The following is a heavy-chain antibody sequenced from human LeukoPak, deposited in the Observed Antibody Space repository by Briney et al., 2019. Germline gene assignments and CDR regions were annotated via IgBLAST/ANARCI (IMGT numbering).Heavy chain of an antibody. J-gene: IGHJ4*02. D-gene: IGHD6-13*01. CDR3: ARALGYGAAADSIDY. V-gene: IGHV3-30*03. CDR2: ISYDGSNK. CDR1: GFTFSSYG. Sequence: GGSLRLSCTASGFTFSSYGMHWVRQAPGKGLEWVAVISYDGSNKYYADSVKGRFTISRDNSKNTLYVQMNSLRAEDTAVYYCARALGYGAAADSIDYWGQGTLVTVSS.